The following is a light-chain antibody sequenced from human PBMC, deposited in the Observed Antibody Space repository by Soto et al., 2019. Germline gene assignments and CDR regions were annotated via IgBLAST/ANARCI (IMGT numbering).Light chain of an antibody. J-gene: IGKJ1*01. CDR1: QSVRSIY. Sequence: EIVMTQSPATLSVSPGERATLSCRASQSVRSIYLAWYQQKPGQAPRLLIYGASSRATGIPDRFSGSGSGTDFTLTISRLEPEDFAVYYCHQYDSWTFGQGTKVDIK. CDR2: GAS. CDR3: HQYDSWT. V-gene: IGKV3-20*01.